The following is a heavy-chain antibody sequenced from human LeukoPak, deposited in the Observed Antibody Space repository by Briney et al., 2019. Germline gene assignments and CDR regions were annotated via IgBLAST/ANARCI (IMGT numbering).Heavy chain of an antibody. CDR2: IYYSGST. D-gene: IGHD5-18*01. CDR1: GGSISSGDYY. V-gene: IGHV4-30-4*01. J-gene: IGHJ6*02. CDR3: ARQNTGIYYYGMDV. Sequence: PSETLSLTCTVSGGSISSGDYYWSWIRRPPGKGLEWIAYIYYSGSTYYNPSLKSRLTMSVDTSRNQFSLKLSSVTAADTAVYYCARQNTGIYYYGMDVWGQGTTVTVSS.